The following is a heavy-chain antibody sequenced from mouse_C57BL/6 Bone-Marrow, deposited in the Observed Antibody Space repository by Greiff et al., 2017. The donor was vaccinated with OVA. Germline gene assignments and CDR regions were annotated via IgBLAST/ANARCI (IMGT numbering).Heavy chain of an antibody. CDR2: IDPSDSYT. D-gene: IGHD1-1*01. V-gene: IGHV1-50*01. J-gene: IGHJ1*03. Sequence: VQLQQPGAELVKPGASVKLSCKASGYTFTSYWMQWVKQRPGQGLEWIGEIDPSDSYTNYNQKFKGKATLTVDTSSSTAYMELRSLTSEDSAVYFCARDDYGSWYFDVWGTGTTVPVSS. CDR1: GYTFTSYW. CDR3: ARDDYGSWYFDV.